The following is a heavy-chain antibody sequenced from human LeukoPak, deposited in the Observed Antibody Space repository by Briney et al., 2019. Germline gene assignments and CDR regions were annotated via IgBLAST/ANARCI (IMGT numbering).Heavy chain of an antibody. Sequence: SETLSLTCSVSGGSVSNYYWSWIRQPPGKGLEWIGYVYYTGSTNYNPSLKSRVTMFEDKSKNQFSLRLYSVTVADTAVYYCASGYSYGYVHYWGQGTLVTVSS. D-gene: IGHD5-18*01. CDR3: ASGYSYGYVHY. V-gene: IGHV4-59*08. CDR2: VYYTGST. J-gene: IGHJ4*02. CDR1: GGSVSNYY.